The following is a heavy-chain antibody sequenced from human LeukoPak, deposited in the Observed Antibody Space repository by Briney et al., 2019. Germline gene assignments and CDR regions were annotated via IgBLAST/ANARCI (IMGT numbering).Heavy chain of an antibody. CDR2: ISNSGIYI. CDR3: ASSGYSSSNAFDI. CDR1: GFTFSSYS. V-gene: IGHV3-21*01. D-gene: IGHD5-18*01. J-gene: IGHJ3*02. Sequence: GGSLRLSCAASGFTFSSYSMNWVRQAPGKGLEWVSSISNSGIYIYYVDLVKGRFTISRDNAKNSLYLQMNSLRAEDTAVYYCASSGYSSSNAFDIWGQGTMVTVSS.